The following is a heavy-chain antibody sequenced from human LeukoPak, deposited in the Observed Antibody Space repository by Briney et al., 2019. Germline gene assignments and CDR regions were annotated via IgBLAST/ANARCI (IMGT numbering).Heavy chain of an antibody. V-gene: IGHV1-2*02. CDR2: INPNSGGT. D-gene: IGHD2-21*02. CDR1: GYTFTGYY. CDR3: ARDQSPIAYCGGDCPPR. Sequence: ASVKVSCKASGYTFTGYYMHWVRQAPGQGLEWMGWINPNSGGTNYAQKFQGRVTMTRDTSISTAYMELSRLRSDDTAVYYCARDQSPIAYCGGDCPPRWGQGTLVTVSS. J-gene: IGHJ4*02.